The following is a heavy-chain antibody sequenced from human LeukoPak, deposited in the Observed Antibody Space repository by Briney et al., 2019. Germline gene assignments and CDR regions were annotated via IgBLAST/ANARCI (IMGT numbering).Heavy chain of an antibody. V-gene: IGHV3-23*01. CDR2: IRGSDRNT. CDR3: AKDSRRVTRVLAWGSRYYYYYMDV. J-gene: IGHJ6*03. CDR1: GFTFSTYA. D-gene: IGHD2-2*01. Sequence: PGGSLRLSCAASGFTFSTYAMSWVRQAPGKGLEWVSSIRGSDRNTYYADSVKGRFAISRDNSKNTLYLQMNSLRAEDTAVYYCAKDSRRVTRVLAWGSRYYYYYMDVWGKGTTVTVSS.